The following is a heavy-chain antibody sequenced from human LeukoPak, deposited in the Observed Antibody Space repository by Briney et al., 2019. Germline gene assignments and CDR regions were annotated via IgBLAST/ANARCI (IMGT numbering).Heavy chain of an antibody. J-gene: IGHJ4*02. CDR3: AKRLGYCSDGSCYFPY. V-gene: IGHV3-30*04. CDR1: GFTFSSYA. CDR2: ISYDGSNK. D-gene: IGHD2-15*01. Sequence: GGSLRLSCAASGFTFSSYAMHWVRQAPGKGLEWVAVISYDGSNKYYADSVKGRFTISRDNSKNTLCLQMNSLRAEDAAVYYCAKRLGYCSDGSCYFPYWGQGTLVTVSS.